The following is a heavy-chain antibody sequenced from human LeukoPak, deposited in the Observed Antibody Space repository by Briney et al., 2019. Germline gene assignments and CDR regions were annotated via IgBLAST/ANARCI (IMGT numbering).Heavy chain of an antibody. D-gene: IGHD2-2*01. J-gene: IGHJ4*02. CDR1: GFTFSDYY. CDR3: ARKTAAAHFDY. CDR2: ISSSSSYT. Sequence: GGSLRLSCAASGFTFSDYYMSWIRQAPGKGLEWVSYISSSSSYTNYADSVKGRFAISRDNAKNSLYLQMNSLRAEDTAVYYCARKTAAAHFDYWGQGTLVTVSS. V-gene: IGHV3-11*03.